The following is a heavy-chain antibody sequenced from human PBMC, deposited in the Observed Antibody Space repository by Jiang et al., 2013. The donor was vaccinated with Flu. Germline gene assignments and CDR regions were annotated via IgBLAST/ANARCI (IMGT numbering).Heavy chain of an antibody. CDR2: VFYSGDT. D-gene: IGHD2-15*01. Sequence: GSGLVKPSQTLSLTCSVFGDSITTGAYYWSWIRQQPGRGLEWIGYVFYSGDTTYNPSLKSRAVISVDTSKNHFSLNLTSVTGADTAVYYCARGPRRVAHNWHFDPWGRGTLVTVSS. CDR1: GDSITTGAYY. V-gene: IGHV4-31*03. CDR3: ARGPRRVAHNWHFDP. J-gene: IGHJ2*01.